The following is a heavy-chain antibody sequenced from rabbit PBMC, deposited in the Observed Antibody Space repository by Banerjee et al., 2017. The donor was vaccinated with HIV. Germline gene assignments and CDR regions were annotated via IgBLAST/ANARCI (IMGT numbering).Heavy chain of an antibody. Sequence: QQQLEESGGGLVKPGGTLTLTCKTSGFTLINYWICWVRQAPGKGLEWIACINTNSGNAVYASWAKGRFTISKTSSTTVTLQMTSLTAADTATYFCARDLAAVTGWNFGLWGQGTLVTVS. CDR1: GFTLINYW. CDR3: ARDLAAVTGWNFGL. J-gene: IGHJ3*01. CDR2: INTNSGNA. D-gene: IGHD7-1*01. V-gene: IGHV1S45*01.